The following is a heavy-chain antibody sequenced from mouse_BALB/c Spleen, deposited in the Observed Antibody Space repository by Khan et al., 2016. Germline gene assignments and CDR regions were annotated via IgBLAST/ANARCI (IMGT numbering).Heavy chain of an antibody. D-gene: IGHD1-1*01. CDR1: GFSLTTYG. J-gene: IGHJ4*01. Sequence: QVQLKQSGPGLVQPSQSLSITCTVSGFSLTTYGIHWVRQSPGKGLEWLGVIWSGGSIAYNAAFISRLSISKDNSKSQVFFNMNSLQANDTAIYYCARNRANWDYAMDYWGQGTSVTVSS. V-gene: IGHV2-2*02. CDR2: IWSGGSI. CDR3: ARNRANWDYAMDY.